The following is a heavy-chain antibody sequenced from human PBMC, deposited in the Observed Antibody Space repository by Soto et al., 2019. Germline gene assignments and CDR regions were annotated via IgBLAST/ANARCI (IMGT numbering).Heavy chain of an antibody. CDR1: GDSISGSNYF. CDR2: IFYSGST. D-gene: IGHD2-15*01. Sequence: SXTLSLTCTVSGDSISGSNYFWGCFRQPPGKGLEWIGTIFYSGSTYYNPSLKSRVTISVDTSKNQFSLRLISVTAADTALYYCARRYGGLYFDYWGQGSLVTVS. J-gene: IGHJ4*02. V-gene: IGHV4-39*01. CDR3: ARRYGGLYFDY.